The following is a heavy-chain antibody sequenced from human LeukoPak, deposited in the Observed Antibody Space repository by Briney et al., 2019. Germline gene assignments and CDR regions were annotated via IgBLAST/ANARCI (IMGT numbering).Heavy chain of an antibody. CDR1: GVSISSGGYY. CDR2: IYYSGST. CDR3: ARVAVSNDAFDI. J-gene: IGHJ3*02. Sequence: SETLSLTCTVSGVSISSGGYYWSWLRQHPGKGLEWIGYIYYSGSTYYNPSLKSRVTISVDTSKNQFSLKLSSVTAAATAVYYCARVAVSNDAFDIWGQGTMVTVSS. V-gene: IGHV4-31*03.